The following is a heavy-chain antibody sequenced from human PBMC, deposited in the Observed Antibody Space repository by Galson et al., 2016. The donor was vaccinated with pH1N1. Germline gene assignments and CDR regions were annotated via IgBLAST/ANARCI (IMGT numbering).Heavy chain of an antibody. CDR2: IYASGST. CDR1: GGSISSGSYF. CDR3: ARGNGYYYGSGNFKLSVFPTGIDY. V-gene: IGHV4-61*02. D-gene: IGHD3-10*01. J-gene: IGHJ4*02. Sequence: TLFLTCTASGGSISSGSYFGSWIRQPVGKRMEWIGRIYASGSTDYNPSLKSRFTMSLDTSTNQFSLKLKSVTAADTAVYYCARGNGYYYGSGNFKLSVFPTGIDYWGQGTLVTVSS.